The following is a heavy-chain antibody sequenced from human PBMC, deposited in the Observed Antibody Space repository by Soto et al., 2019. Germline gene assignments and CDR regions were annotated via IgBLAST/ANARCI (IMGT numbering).Heavy chain of an antibody. J-gene: IGHJ4*02. CDR2: INHSGST. CDR1: GGSFSGYY. Sequence: SETLSLTCAVYGGSFSGYYWSWIRQPPGKGLEWIGEINHSGSTNYNPSLKSRVTISVDTSKNQFSLKLSSVTAADTAVYYCARYYYGSFDYWGQGTLVTVSS. CDR3: ARYYYGSFDY. V-gene: IGHV4-34*01. D-gene: IGHD3-10*01.